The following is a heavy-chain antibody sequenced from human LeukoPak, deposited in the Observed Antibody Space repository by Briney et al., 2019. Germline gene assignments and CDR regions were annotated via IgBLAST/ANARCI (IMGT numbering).Heavy chain of an antibody. Sequence: GGSLRLSCAASGFTFSSDWMHWVRQAPGKGLVWVSRINSDGSSTAYADSVKGRFTISRDNAKNTLYLQMNSLRAEDTAVYYCGRALGSPLDYWGQGTLVTVTS. CDR3: GRALGSPLDY. CDR1: GFTFSSDW. D-gene: IGHD1-26*01. V-gene: IGHV3-74*01. CDR2: INSDGSST. J-gene: IGHJ4*02.